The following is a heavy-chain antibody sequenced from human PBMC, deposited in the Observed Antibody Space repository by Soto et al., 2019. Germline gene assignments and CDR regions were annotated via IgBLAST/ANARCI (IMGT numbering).Heavy chain of an antibody. Sequence: GGSLRLSCAASGFTFSSYAMSWVRQAPGKGLEWVSAISGSGGSTYYADSVKGRFTISRDNSKNTLYVQMNSLRAEDTAVYYCAKDRVGATSAYFDYWGQGTLVTVSS. V-gene: IGHV3-23*01. J-gene: IGHJ4*02. CDR1: GFTFSSYA. CDR3: AKDRVGATSAYFDY. CDR2: ISGSGGST. D-gene: IGHD1-26*01.